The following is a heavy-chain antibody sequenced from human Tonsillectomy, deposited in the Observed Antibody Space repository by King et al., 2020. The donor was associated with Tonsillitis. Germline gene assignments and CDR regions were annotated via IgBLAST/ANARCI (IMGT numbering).Heavy chain of an antibody. Sequence: VQLVESGAEVKKPGASVKVSCKASGYTFTGYYMHWLRQAPGQGLEWMGWINPNSGDTNYAQKFQVSVTMTRDTSIGTAYMELNSLTSDDTAVYYCARDLLEAVAVYFFAYWGQGTLVTVSS. J-gene: IGHJ4*02. V-gene: IGHV1-2*04. CDR3: ARDLLEAVAVYFFAY. CDR2: INPNSGDT. CDR1: GYTFTGYY. D-gene: IGHD6-19*01.